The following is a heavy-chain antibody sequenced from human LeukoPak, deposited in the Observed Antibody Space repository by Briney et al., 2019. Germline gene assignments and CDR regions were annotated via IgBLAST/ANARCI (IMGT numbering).Heavy chain of an antibody. J-gene: IGHJ4*02. CDR3: TSSAAGIGYFDY. D-gene: IGHD6-13*01. Sequence: GGSLRLSCAASGFTFSSYWMHWVRQAPGKGLEWVGFIRSKAYGGATEYAASVKGRFTISRDDSKSIAYLQMNSLKTEDTAVYYCTSSAAGIGYFDYWGQGTLVTVSS. CDR2: IRSKAYGGAT. V-gene: IGHV3-49*04. CDR1: GFTFSSYW.